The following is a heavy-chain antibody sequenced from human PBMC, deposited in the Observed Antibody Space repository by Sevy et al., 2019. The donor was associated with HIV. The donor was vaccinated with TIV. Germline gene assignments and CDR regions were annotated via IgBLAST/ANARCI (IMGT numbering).Heavy chain of an antibody. CDR1: GFTFGDYA. D-gene: IGHD3-22*01. CDR2: IRSKAYGGAT. CDR3: TSYSMIVVVIDY. Sequence: GGSLRLSCTASGFTFGDYAMSWVRQAPGKGLEWVGFIRSKAYGGATEYAASVKGRFTISRDDSKSIAYLQMNSLKTEDTAVYYCTSYSMIVVVIDYWGQGTLVTVSS. J-gene: IGHJ4*02. V-gene: IGHV3-49*04.